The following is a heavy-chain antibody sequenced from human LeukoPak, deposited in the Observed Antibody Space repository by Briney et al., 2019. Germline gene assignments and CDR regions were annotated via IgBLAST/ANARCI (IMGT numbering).Heavy chain of an antibody. CDR1: GFTFSSYA. V-gene: IGHV3-23*01. CDR3: ASPGYCSSTSCQRGLNNWFDP. D-gene: IGHD2-2*01. Sequence: QSGGSLRLSCAASGFTFSSYAMSWVRQAPGKGLEWVSAISGSGGSTYYADSVKGRFTISRDNSKNTLYLQMNSLRAEDTAVYYCASPGYCSSTSCQRGLNNWFDPWGQGPLVTVP. J-gene: IGHJ5*02. CDR2: ISGSGGST.